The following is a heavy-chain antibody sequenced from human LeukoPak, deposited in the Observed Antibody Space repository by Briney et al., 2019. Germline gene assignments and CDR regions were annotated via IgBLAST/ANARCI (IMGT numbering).Heavy chain of an antibody. CDR3: ARGNVAARPGSFDP. D-gene: IGHD6-6*01. J-gene: IGHJ5*02. CDR2: INPNSGGT. Sequence: GALVKVSCKASGYAFTSYDINWVRQATGQGLEWMGWINPNSGGTNYAQKFQGRVTMTRDTSISTAYMELSRLRSDDTAVYYCARGNVAARPGSFDPWGQGTLVTVSS. CDR1: GYAFTSYD. V-gene: IGHV1-2*02.